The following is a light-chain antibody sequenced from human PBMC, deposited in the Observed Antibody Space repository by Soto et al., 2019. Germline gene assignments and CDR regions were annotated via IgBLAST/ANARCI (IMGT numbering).Light chain of an antibody. CDR3: AAWDDSLRAVV. CDR1: GSNIGTHA. Sequence: QSVLTQSPSESATPGQRVTISCSGSGSNIGTHAVNWYQQVPGTAPTLLIFRNHQRPSGVPDRFSGSKSGTSDSLAISGPQSEDEADYYCAAWDDSLRAVVFGGGTKLTVL. CDR2: RNH. V-gene: IGLV1-44*01. J-gene: IGLJ2*01.